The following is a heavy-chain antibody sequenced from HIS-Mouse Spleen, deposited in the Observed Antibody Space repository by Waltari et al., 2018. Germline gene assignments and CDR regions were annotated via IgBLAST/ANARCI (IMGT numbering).Heavy chain of an antibody. V-gene: IGHV4-39*07. CDR3: AREIPYSSSWYDWYFDL. CDR1: GGSISSSSYY. Sequence: QLQLQESGPGLVKPSETLSLTCTVSGGSISSSSYYWGWIRQPPGKGLEWIGSIYYSGSTYYNQSLKSRVTRSVDTSKNQFSLKLSSVTAADTAVYYCAREIPYSSSWYDWYFDLWGRGTLVTVSS. D-gene: IGHD6-13*01. CDR2: IYYSGST. J-gene: IGHJ2*01.